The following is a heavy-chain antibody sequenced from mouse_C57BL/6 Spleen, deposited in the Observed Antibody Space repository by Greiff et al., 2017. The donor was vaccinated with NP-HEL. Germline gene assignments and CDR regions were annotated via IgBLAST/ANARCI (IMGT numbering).Heavy chain of an antibody. CDR3: AREDGTDGFDY. D-gene: IGHD4-1*01. Sequence: EVQRVESGPGMVKPSQSLSLTCTVTGYSITSGYDWHWIRHFPGNKLEWMGYISYSGSTNYNPSLKSRISITHDTSKNHFFLKLNSVTTEDTATYYCAREDGTDGFDYWGQGTTLTVSS. CDR1: GYSITSGYD. J-gene: IGHJ2*01. V-gene: IGHV3-1*01. CDR2: ISYSGST.